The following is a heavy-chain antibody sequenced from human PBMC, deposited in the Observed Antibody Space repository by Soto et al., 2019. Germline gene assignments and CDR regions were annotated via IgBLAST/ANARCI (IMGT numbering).Heavy chain of an antibody. J-gene: IGHJ5*02. CDR3: TRGDEFVVVPAATYNWFDP. Sequence: QVQLVQSGAEVKKPGSSVKVSCKASGGTFSSYTISWVRQAPGQGLEWMGRIIPILGIANYAQKFQGRVTITADKSTSTAYMELSSLRSEDTAVYYCTRGDEFVVVPAATYNWFDPWGQGTLVTVSS. CDR1: GGTFSSYT. CDR2: IIPILGIA. V-gene: IGHV1-69*02. D-gene: IGHD2-2*01.